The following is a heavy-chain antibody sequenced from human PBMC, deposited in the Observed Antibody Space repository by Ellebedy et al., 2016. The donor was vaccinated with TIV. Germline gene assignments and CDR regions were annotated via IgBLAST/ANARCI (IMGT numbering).Heavy chain of an antibody. V-gene: IGHV3-21*01. Sequence: GGSLRLXXAASGFTFSSYSMNWVRQAPGKGLEWVSSISSSSSYIYYADSVKGRFTISRDNAKNSLYLQMNSLRAEDTAVYYCARYSPTYYYYGMDVWGQGTTVTVSS. CDR3: ARYSPTYYYYGMDV. J-gene: IGHJ6*02. CDR1: GFTFSSYS. D-gene: IGHD2/OR15-2a*01. CDR2: ISSSSSYI.